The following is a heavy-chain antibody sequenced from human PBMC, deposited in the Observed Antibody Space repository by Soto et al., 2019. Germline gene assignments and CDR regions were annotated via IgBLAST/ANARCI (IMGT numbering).Heavy chain of an antibody. Sequence: EVQLVESGGGLIQPGGSLRLSCAASGFTVSSNYMSWVRQAPGKGLEWVSVIYSGGSTYYADSVKGRFTISRDNSKNTLYLQINSLRAEDTAVYYCARGGVYCSGGSCYSFWFDPWGQGTLVTVSS. D-gene: IGHD2-15*01. CDR2: IYSGGST. CDR1: GFTVSSNY. CDR3: ARGGVYCSGGSCYSFWFDP. V-gene: IGHV3-53*01. J-gene: IGHJ5*02.